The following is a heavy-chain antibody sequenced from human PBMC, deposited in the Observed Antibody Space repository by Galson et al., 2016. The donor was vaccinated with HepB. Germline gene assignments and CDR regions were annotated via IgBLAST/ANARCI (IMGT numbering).Heavy chain of an antibody. D-gene: IGHD3-9*01. CDR1: GYSFTSYW. J-gene: IGHJ4*02. CDR2: IDPSDSYT. CDR3: ATRYDILTGYYDY. V-gene: IGHV5-10-1*01. Sequence: QSGAEVKKPGESLRISCKGSGYSFTSYWISWVRQMPGKGLEWMGRIDPSDSYTNYSPSFQGHVTISADKSISTAYLQWSGLKASDTAVYYCATRYDILTGYYDYWGQGTLVTVSS.